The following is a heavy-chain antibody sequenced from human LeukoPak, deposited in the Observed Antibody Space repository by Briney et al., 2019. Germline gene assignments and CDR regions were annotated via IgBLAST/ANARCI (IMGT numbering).Heavy chain of an antibody. J-gene: IGHJ5*02. V-gene: IGHV4-61*02. CDR2: IYTSGST. CDR3: ARDRDSSGYYYGYWFDP. Sequence: PSETLSLTCTVSGGSISSGSYYWSWIRQPAGKGLEWIGRIYTSGSTNYNPSLKSRVTISVDTSKNQFSLKLSSVTAADTAVYYCARDRDSSGYYYGYWFDPWGQGTLVTVSS. D-gene: IGHD3-22*01. CDR1: GGSISSGSYY.